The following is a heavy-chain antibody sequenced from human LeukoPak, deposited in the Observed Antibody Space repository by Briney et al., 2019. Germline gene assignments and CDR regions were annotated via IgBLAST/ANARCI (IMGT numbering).Heavy chain of an antibody. J-gene: IGHJ4*02. CDR2: INHSGST. CDR1: GGSFSGYY. D-gene: IGHD1-26*01. Sequence: SETLSLTCAVYGGSFSGYYWSWIRQPPGKGLEWIGEINHSGSTNYNPSLKSRVTISVDTSKNQLSLKLSSVTAADTAVYYCARGRPSGYFHYWGQGTLVTVSS. V-gene: IGHV4-34*01. CDR3: ARGRPSGYFHY.